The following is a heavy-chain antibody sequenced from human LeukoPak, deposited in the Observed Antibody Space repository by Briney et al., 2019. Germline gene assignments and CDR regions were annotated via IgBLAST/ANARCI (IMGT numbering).Heavy chain of an antibody. D-gene: IGHD2-15*01. J-gene: IGHJ4*02. CDR2: IYYSGST. CDR3: ARGDCSGGSCYLFDY. CDR1: GCSISSSSYY. V-gene: IGHV4-39*01. Sequence: SETLCLTCAASGCSISSSSYYWGRMRQPPGKGLEWIGSIYYSGSTYYNPSLKSRVTISVDTSKNQYSLKLSSVTAADTAVYYCARGDCSGGSCYLFDYWGQGALVTVSS.